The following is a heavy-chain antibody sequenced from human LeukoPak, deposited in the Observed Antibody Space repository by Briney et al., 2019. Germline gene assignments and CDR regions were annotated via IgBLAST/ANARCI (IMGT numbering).Heavy chain of an antibody. CDR3: ARGDLYDGGGRNWFDP. J-gene: IGHJ5*02. V-gene: IGHV4-4*07. CDR2: THTSGST. Sequence: SETLSLTCTVSGGSISFYYWSWIRQSAGKGLEWIGHTHTSGSTNYNPSLTSPVTMSVDTSKNQFSLRLTSVTAADTAVYYCARGDLYDGGGRNWFDPWGQGTLVTVSS. D-gene: IGHD3-16*01. CDR1: GGSISFYY.